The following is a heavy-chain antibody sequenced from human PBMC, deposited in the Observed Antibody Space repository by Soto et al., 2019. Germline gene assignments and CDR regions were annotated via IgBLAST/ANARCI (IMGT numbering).Heavy chain of an antibody. CDR3: ARDASLMVRGADAFDI. J-gene: IGHJ3*02. D-gene: IGHD3-10*01. CDR2: IWYDGSNK. Sequence: GGSLRLSCAASGFTFSSYGMHWVRQAPGKGLEWVAVIWYDGSNKYYADSVKGRFTISRDNSKNTLYLQMNSLRAEDTAVYYCARDASLMVRGADAFDIWGQGTMVTVSS. CDR1: GFTFSSYG. V-gene: IGHV3-33*01.